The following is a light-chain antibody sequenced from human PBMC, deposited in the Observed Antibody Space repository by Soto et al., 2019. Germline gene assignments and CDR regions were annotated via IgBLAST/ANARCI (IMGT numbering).Light chain of an antibody. V-gene: IGKV3-15*01. Sequence: EMVITQSPATLPVSPGERATLSCRASQSISTNLAWYHQKPGQAPRLLIYGASTRATGIPARFSGSGSGTEFTLTISSLQSEDFAVYYCQQYYDWPITFGQGTRLEIK. CDR1: QSISTN. J-gene: IGKJ5*01. CDR2: GAS. CDR3: QQYYDWPIT.